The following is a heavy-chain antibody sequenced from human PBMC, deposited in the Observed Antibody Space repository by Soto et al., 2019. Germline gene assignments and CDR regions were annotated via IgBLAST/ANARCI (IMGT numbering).Heavy chain of an antibody. Sequence: ASVKVSCKASGYTFTSYDINWVRQATGQGLEWMGWMNPSGGSTSYAQKFQGRVTMTRDTSTSTVYMELSSLRSEDTAVYYCARDLRYFDWLLLAPDGDYGGNYYYGMYVWGQGTTVTVS. J-gene: IGHJ6*02. V-gene: IGHV1-46*03. CDR3: ARDLRYFDWLLLAPDGDYGGNYYYGMYV. CDR2: MNPSGGST. CDR1: GYTFTSYD. D-gene: IGHD3-9*01.